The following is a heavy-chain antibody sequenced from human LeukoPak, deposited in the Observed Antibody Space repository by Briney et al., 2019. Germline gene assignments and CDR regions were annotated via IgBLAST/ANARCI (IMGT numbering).Heavy chain of an antibody. CDR2: INHSGST. D-gene: IGHD2-2*01. CDR3: ARGHIVVVPAAHYFDY. V-gene: IGHV4-34*01. J-gene: IGHJ4*01. CDR1: GGSFSGYY. Sequence: SETLSLTCAVYGGSFSGYYWSWIRQPPGKGLEWIGEINHSGSTNYNPSLKSRVTISVDTSKNQFSLKLSSVTAADTAVYYCARGHIVVVPAAHYFDYWGQEPWSPSPQ.